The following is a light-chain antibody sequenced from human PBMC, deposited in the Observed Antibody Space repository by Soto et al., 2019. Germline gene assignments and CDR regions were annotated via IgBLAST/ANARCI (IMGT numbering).Light chain of an antibody. J-gene: IGKJ4*01. CDR1: QSISSY. CDR3: QQSYNTPLT. Sequence: DIQMTQSPSSLSASVGDRATITCRASQSISSYLNWYQQKPGKAPKLLIYGASSLESGVPSRFSGSGSGTDFTLIINSLQPEDFATYYCQQSYNTPLTFGGGTKV. CDR2: GAS. V-gene: IGKV1-39*01.